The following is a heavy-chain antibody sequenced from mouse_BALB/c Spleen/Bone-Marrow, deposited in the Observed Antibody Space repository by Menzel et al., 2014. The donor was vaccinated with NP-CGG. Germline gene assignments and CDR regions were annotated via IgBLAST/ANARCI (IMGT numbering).Heavy chain of an antibody. Sequence: QVQLQQSGAELMKPGASVKISCKATGYIFSSYWIEWVKQRPGHGLEWIGEILPGSGSTNYSEKFKGKATFTADTSSNTAYMQLSSLTSEDSAVYYCARYGNYAMDYWGQGTSVTVSS. CDR2: ILPGSGST. D-gene: IGHD2-1*01. V-gene: IGHV1-9*01. J-gene: IGHJ4*01. CDR3: ARYGNYAMDY. CDR1: GYIFSSYW.